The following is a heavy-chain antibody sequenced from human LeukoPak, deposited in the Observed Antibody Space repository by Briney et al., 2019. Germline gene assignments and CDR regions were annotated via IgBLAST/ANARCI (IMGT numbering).Heavy chain of an antibody. CDR1: GFTFSSYE. V-gene: IGHV3-48*03. CDR3: ARDQSWNYVHYGMDV. Sequence: GGSLSLSCAASGFTFSSYEMNWVRQAPGKGLEWVSYISSSGSTIYYADSVKGRFTISRDNAKNSLYLQMNSLRAEDTAVYYCARDQSWNYVHYGMDVWGQGTTVTVSS. CDR2: ISSSGSTI. J-gene: IGHJ6*02. D-gene: IGHD1-7*01.